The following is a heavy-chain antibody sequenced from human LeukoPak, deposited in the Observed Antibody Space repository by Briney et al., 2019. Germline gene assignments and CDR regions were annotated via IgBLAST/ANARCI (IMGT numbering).Heavy chain of an antibody. J-gene: IGHJ4*02. CDR1: GFTFRNYW. V-gene: IGHV3-7*01. Sequence: PGGSLRLSCAASGFTFRNYWMGWVRPAPGKGLEWEANTRRYGSAEFYADSGRGRFTTSRDNANNVLYLQMNRLRAEDTAVYYCAKDGGLNTNCDYGGQGTLVTVSS. D-gene: IGHD2-15*01. CDR2: TRRYGSAE. CDR3: AKDGGLNTNCDY.